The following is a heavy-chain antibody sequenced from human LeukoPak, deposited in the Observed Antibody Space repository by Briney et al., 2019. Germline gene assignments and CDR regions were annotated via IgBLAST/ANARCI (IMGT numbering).Heavy chain of an antibody. CDR2: IVPIFGRT. CDR1: GGTLSSDA. CDR3: ARDGYVSYDAFNI. D-gene: IGHD3-22*01. J-gene: IGHJ3*02. Sequence: GASVKVSCKASGGTLSSDAISWVRQAPGQGLEWMGGIVPIFGRTDYAQKFQGRVTITRDESTSTVYMELRSLTSGDTAVYYCARDGYVSYDAFNIWGQGTMVTVSS. V-gene: IGHV1-69*05.